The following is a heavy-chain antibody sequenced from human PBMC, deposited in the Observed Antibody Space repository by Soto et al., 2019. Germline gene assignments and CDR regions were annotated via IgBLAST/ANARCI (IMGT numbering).Heavy chain of an antibody. CDR3: ARGGTAYYYGMDL. CDR1: GGTFSNYA. D-gene: IGHD1-1*01. Sequence: QVQPVQSGAEVKKSGSSVKVSCKASGGTFSNYAINWVRQAPGQGLQWLGGIIPVFGSRYAQKFQGRVTITADETMTTVYMELRSLISEDTAVYYCARGGTAYYYGMDLW. CDR2: IIPVFGS. V-gene: IGHV1-69*01. J-gene: IGHJ6*01.